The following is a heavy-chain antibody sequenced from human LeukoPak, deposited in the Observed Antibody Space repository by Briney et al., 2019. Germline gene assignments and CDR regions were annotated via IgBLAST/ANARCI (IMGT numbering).Heavy chain of an antibody. CDR1: GFTFSSNY. D-gene: IGHD3-10*01. Sequence: GGSLRLSCAASGFTFSSNYRRWVRQSTGKGLEWLSAFGTDGGTHYSDSVKGRFTISRDNANISLYLQMNSLSAEDTAVYYCARELPASGTYVNWGQRNLLTVSP. CDR3: ARELPASGTYVN. V-gene: IGHV3-13*04. J-gene: IGHJ4*02. CDR2: FGTDGGT.